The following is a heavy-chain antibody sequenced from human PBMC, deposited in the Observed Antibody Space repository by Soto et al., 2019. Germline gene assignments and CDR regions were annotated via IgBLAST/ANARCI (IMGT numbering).Heavy chain of an antibody. D-gene: IGHD6-13*01. CDR1: GLTLSTSI. Sequence: PWGSLRLSCAASGLTLSTSIMNWVRQAPGKGLEWISAIRGHSGSTYYADSVKGRFTISRDNSKNTLYLQMNSLRAEDTAVYYCAKDSSSWYQGSLDYWGQGTLVTVSS. CDR3: AKDSSSWYQGSLDY. V-gene: IGHV3-23*01. J-gene: IGHJ4*02. CDR2: IRGHSGST.